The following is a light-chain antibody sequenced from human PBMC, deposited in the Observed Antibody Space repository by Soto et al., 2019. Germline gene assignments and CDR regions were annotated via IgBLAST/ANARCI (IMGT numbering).Light chain of an antibody. CDR3: QQSYSTPALT. Sequence: DIQVTQSPPTLSASVGDRVTITCRASQTISTWMAWYQQKPGKAPKLLVYDASTLQSGVASRFSGSGSGTDFTLTISSLQPEDFATYYCQQSYSTPALTFGGGTKVDIK. CDR2: DAS. V-gene: IGKV1-39*01. CDR1: QTISTW. J-gene: IGKJ4*01.